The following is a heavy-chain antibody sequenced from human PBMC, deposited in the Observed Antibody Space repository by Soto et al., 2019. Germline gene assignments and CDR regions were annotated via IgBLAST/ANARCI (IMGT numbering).Heavy chain of an antibody. V-gene: IGHV3-23*01. CDR3: AKVPELHNY. CDR2: ISAGGGT. CDR1: GFTFRNYA. J-gene: IGHJ4*02. D-gene: IGHD1-26*01. Sequence: EVQVMESGGGLVQPGGSLRLSCAASGFTFRNYAMHWVRQAPGKGLEWVSGISAGGGTYYADSVKGRFTISRDNSKNMLYLQMDSLRAEDTAVYHCAKVPELHNYWGQGSPVTVSS.